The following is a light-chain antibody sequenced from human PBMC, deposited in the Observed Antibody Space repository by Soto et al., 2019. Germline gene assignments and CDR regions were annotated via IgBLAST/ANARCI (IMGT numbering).Light chain of an antibody. CDR3: MQGTHSWT. V-gene: IGKV2-30*01. J-gene: IGKJ1*01. Sequence: DVVLTQSPLSLPVTLGQPGSISCRSSQSLVYNDGNIYLNWFQQRPGQSPRRLIYKVSNRDSGVPDRFSGSGSGTDFTLQISRVEAEDVGVYYCMQGTHSWTFGQGTKVEIK. CDR2: KVS. CDR1: QSLVYNDGNIY.